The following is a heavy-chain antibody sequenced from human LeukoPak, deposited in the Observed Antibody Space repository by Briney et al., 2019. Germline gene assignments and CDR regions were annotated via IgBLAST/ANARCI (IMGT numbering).Heavy chain of an antibody. V-gene: IGHV1-8*02. CDR2: MNPNSGNT. CDR1: GYTFTGYY. D-gene: IGHD3-22*01. J-gene: IGHJ6*02. CDR3: ARGSPLYDSSGYNYYYYYGMDV. Sequence: ASVKVSCKASGYTFTGYYMHWVRQATGQGLEWMGWMNPNSGNTGYAQKFQGRVTMTRNTSISTAYMELSSLRSEDTAVYYCARGSPLYDSSGYNYYYYYGMDVWGQGTTVTVSS.